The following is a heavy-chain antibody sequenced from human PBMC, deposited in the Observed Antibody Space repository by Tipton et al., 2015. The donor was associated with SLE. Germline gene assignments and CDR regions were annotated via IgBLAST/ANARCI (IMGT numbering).Heavy chain of an antibody. Sequence: QSGPEVKEPGESLKISCKASGYTFTNYWIGWVRQMPGKGLEWMGIIYPGDSDTRYSPSFQGQVTISADKSITTAYMQWSSLKASDTAMYYCASPPQLTGDGTVFDIWGQGAMVTVSS. J-gene: IGHJ3*02. CDR1: GYTFTNYW. CDR2: IYPGDSDT. CDR3: ASPPQLTGDGTVFDI. V-gene: IGHV5-51*03. D-gene: IGHD3-9*01.